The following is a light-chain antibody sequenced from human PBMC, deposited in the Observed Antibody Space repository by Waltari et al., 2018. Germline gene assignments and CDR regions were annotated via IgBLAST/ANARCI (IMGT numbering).Light chain of an antibody. CDR1: TSDVRGYNF. J-gene: IGLJ3*02. Sequence: QSALTQPASVSGSPGQSIPISCPGTTSDVRGYNFVSWYQQHPGKAPKLIISEVSNRPSGVSDRFSGSKSGTTASLTISGLQAEDEADYHCCSYTSSSTWVFGGGTELTVL. CDR2: EVS. CDR3: CSYTSSSTWV. V-gene: IGLV2-14*01.